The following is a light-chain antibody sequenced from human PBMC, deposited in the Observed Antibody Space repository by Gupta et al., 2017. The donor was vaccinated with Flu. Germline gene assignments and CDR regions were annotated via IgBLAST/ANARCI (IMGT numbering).Light chain of an antibody. CDR1: SSNIGAGYD. Sequence: QSVLTQPTSVSGAPGQRVTISCPGSSSNIGAGYDVHWYQQLPGTVPNLLIYANSNRPSGVPDRFSGSKSGTSASLAITGLQAEDEADYYCQSYDSSLSGWVFGGGTKLTVL. CDR2: ANS. V-gene: IGLV1-40*01. J-gene: IGLJ3*02. CDR3: QSYDSSLSGWV.